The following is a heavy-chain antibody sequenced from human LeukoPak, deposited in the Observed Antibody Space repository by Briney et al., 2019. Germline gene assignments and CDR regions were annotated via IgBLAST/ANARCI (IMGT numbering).Heavy chain of an antibody. V-gene: IGHV1-69*13. CDR3: ARVGIAAAGTFWFDP. J-gene: IGHJ5*02. D-gene: IGHD6-13*01. CDR1: GCTFSSYA. CDR2: IIPIFGTA. Sequence: SVKVSCKASGCTFSSYAISWVRQAPGQGLEWMGGIIPIFGTANYAQKFQGRVTITADESTSTAYMELSSLRSEDTAVYYCARVGIAAAGTFWFDPWGQGTLVTVSS.